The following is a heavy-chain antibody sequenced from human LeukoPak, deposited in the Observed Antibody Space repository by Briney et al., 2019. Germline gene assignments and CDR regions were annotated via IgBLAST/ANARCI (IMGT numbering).Heavy chain of an antibody. CDR1: GYTFTDNY. V-gene: IGHV1-2*02. J-gene: IGHJ5*02. D-gene: IGHD3-3*01. CDR2: INPLSGGP. CDR3: AREGIKIFGGWAPFDP. Sequence: ASVKVSCKVSGYTFTDNYIHWVRQAPGQGLEWMGWINPLSGGPMYAQKFQGRVTMTRDTSLSTAYIELNGLKSGDTAIYYCAREGIKIFGGWAPFDPWGQGTLVTVS.